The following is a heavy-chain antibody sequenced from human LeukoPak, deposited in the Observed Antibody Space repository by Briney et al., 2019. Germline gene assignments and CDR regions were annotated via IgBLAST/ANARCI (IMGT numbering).Heavy chain of an antibody. V-gene: IGHV3-13*01. CDR1: GYTFSSYG. CDR3: ARGDFWSGSSDY. J-gene: IGHJ4*02. D-gene: IGHD3-3*01. CDR2: IGTAGDT. Sequence: GGSLRLSCAASGYTFSSYGMHWVRQATGKGLEWVSGIGTAGDTYYSGSVKGRFTISRENAKNPLYLQMNSLRAGDTAVYYCARGDFWSGSSDYWGQGTLVTVSS.